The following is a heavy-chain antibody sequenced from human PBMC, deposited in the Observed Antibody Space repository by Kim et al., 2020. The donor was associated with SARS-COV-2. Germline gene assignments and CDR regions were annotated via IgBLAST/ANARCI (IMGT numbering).Heavy chain of an antibody. CDR1: GDSISTYY. CDR3: ARVPGRYSSTWYYYYAMVV. Sequence: SETLSLTCTVSGDSISTYYWNWIRQPPGKGLEWIGYVSYSGNINYNPSLQSRVIILLDTSKNQFSLKLGSVTVADAAVYHCARVPGRYSSTWYYYYAMVVLCPGGPVTVSS. CDR2: VSYSGNI. V-gene: IGHV4-59*01. J-gene: IGHJ6*02. D-gene: IGHD6-13*01.